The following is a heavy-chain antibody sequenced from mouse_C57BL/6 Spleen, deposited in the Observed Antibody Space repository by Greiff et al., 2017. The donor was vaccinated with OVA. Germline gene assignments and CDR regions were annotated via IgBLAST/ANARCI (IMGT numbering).Heavy chain of an antibody. D-gene: IGHD2-3*01. CDR2: IYPRSGST. J-gene: IGHJ4*01. V-gene: IGHV1-81*01. CDR3: AKSERRLLTYYYAMDY. CDR1: GYTFTSYG. Sequence: VKLQESGAELARPGASVKLSCKASGYTFTSYGISWVKQRTGQGLEWIGEIYPRSGSTYYNEKFKGKATLTADKSSSTAYMELRSLTSEDSAVYFGAKSERRLLTYYYAMDYWGKGTSVTVSS.